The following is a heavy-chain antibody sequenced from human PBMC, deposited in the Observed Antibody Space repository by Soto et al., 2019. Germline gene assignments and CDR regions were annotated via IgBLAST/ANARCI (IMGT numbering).Heavy chain of an antibody. Sequence: ASVKVSCKASGGIFSSYAISWVRQAPGQGLEWMGGIIPIFGTANYAQKFQGRVTITADKSTSTAYMELSSLRSEDTAVYYCARDYKNYYDSSGYYYRAFDIWGQGTMVTVSS. V-gene: IGHV1-69*06. CDR2: IIPIFGTA. CDR3: ARDYKNYYDSSGYYYRAFDI. CDR1: GGIFSSYA. J-gene: IGHJ3*02. D-gene: IGHD3-22*01.